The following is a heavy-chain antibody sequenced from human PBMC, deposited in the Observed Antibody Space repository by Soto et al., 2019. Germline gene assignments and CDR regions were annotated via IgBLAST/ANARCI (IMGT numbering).Heavy chain of an antibody. Sequence: GGSLRLSCAASGFTFDDYAMHWVRQAPGKGLEWVSGISWNSGSIGYADSVKGRFTISRDNAKNSLYLQMNSLRAEDTALYYCAKDSIAARFGRAYYYYYMDVWGKGTTVTVSS. CDR1: GFTFDDYA. D-gene: IGHD6-6*01. CDR2: ISWNSGSI. CDR3: AKDSIAARFGRAYYYYYMDV. V-gene: IGHV3-9*01. J-gene: IGHJ6*03.